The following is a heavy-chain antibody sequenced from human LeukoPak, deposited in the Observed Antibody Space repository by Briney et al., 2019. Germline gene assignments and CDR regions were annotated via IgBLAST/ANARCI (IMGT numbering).Heavy chain of an antibody. J-gene: IGHJ5*02. V-gene: IGHV3-30-3*01. CDR1: GFTFSSYA. Sequence: HTGGSLRLSCAASGFTFSSYAMHWVRQAPGKGLEWVAVISYDGSNKYYADSVKGRFTISRDNSKNTLYLQMNSLRAEDTAVYYCAREWLAENWFDPWGQGTLVTVSS. D-gene: IGHD6-19*01. CDR2: ISYDGSNK. CDR3: AREWLAENWFDP.